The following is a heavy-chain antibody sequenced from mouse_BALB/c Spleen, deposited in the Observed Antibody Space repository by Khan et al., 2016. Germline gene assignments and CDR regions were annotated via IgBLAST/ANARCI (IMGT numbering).Heavy chain of an antibody. D-gene: IGHD2-4*01. CDR1: GYSFTNYG. Sequence: QIQLVQSGPELKKPGETVKLSCKASGYSFTNYGMNWVKQAPGKGLKWMGWIDTNTGEPTYAEEFKGRFAFSLETSAITAYLQINNLKNDDTATYCCARWGYDYAWFAYWGQGTLVTVSA. CDR2: IDTNTGEP. CDR3: ARWGYDYAWFAY. J-gene: IGHJ3*01. V-gene: IGHV9-3*02.